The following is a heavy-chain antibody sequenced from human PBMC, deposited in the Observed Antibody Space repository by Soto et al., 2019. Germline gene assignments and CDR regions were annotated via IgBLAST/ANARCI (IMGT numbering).Heavy chain of an antibody. V-gene: IGHV3-74*01. CDR3: ARIRAYYERSGYYY. CDR2: INSDGCST. CDR1: GFTFSSYW. D-gene: IGHD3-22*01. Sequence: EVQLVESGGGLVQPGVSLRLSCADSGFTFSSYWMHWVRQAPGKGLVWVSRINSDGCSTSYAGSVKGRFTIARDNAKNTLYLHMNSLRAEDTAVYYCARIRAYYERSGYYYWGQGTLVTVSS. J-gene: IGHJ4*02.